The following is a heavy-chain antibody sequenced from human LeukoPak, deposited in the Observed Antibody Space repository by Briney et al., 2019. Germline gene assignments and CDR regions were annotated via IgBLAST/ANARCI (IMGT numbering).Heavy chain of an antibody. CDR2: IYYSGST. Sequence: SETLSLTCTVSGGSISSYYWSWIRQSPEKGLEWIGHIYYSGSTNYNPSFRSRVAMSVDTSENQFSLKLSSVTAAYTAVYFCGRGGGAAMVHAFWGQGILVTVSS. D-gene: IGHD5-18*01. V-gene: IGHV4-59*01. J-gene: IGHJ4*02. CDR3: GRGGGAAMVHAF. CDR1: GGSISSYY.